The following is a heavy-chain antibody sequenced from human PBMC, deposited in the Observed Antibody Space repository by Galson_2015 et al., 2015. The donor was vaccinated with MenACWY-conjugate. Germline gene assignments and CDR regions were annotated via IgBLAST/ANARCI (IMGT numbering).Heavy chain of an antibody. J-gene: IGHJ4*02. CDR3: ARGLPSLDDVYFFDF. V-gene: IGHV1-46*01. CDR1: GYTFTGYY. CDR2: IKPSGGGA. D-gene: IGHD1-1*01. Sequence: SVKVSCKASGYTFTGYYIHWVRQAPGQGLEWMGLIKPSGGGATYAQKFKGRVTMSRDKSRGTFYMQLSSLRSEDTAVYYCARGLPSLDDVYFFDFWAQGTLITVS.